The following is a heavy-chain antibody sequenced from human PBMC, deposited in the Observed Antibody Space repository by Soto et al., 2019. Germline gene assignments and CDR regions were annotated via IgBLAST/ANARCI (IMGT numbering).Heavy chain of an antibody. CDR1: GGSISSTSSY. CDR3: ARVPAAAANYYYYYYMDV. Sequence: PSETLSLTCTVSGGSISSTSSYWAWIRQPPGKGLEWVGDIYYLGNTYYNPSLGSRVTISVDKSKNQFSLKLSSVTAADTAVYYCARVPAAAANYYYYYYMDVWGKGTTVTVSS. V-gene: IGHV4-39*07. J-gene: IGHJ6*03. CDR2: IYYLGNT. D-gene: IGHD6-13*01.